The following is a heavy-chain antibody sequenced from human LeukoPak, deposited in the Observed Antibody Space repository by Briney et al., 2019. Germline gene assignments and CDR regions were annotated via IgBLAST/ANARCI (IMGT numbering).Heavy chain of an antibody. CDR3: ARLVGATPPAGAFDI. CDR2: IYPGDSDT. J-gene: IGHJ3*02. Sequence: GESLKIPCKGSGYSFTSYWIGWVRQMPGKGLEWMGIIYPGDSDTRYSPSFQGQVTISADKSISTAYLQWSSLKASDTAMYYCARLVGATPPAGAFDIWGQGTMVTVSS. D-gene: IGHD1-26*01. CDR1: GYSFTSYW. V-gene: IGHV5-51*01.